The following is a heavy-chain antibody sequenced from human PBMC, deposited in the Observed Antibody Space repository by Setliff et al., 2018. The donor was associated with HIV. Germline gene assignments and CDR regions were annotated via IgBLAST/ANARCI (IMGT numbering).Heavy chain of an antibody. J-gene: IGHJ6*03. CDR2: IIPIFGTA. Sequence: GASVKVSCKASGGTFSSYAISWVRQAPGQGLEWMGGIIPIFGTANYAQKFQGRVTITADESTSTAYMALSSLRSEDTAVYYCARDPGEGGGGFLDWTIGYYYYMDVWGKGATVTVS. CDR1: GGTFSSYA. V-gene: IGHV1-69*13. D-gene: IGHD3-3*01. CDR3: ARDPGEGGGGFLDWTIGYYYYMDV.